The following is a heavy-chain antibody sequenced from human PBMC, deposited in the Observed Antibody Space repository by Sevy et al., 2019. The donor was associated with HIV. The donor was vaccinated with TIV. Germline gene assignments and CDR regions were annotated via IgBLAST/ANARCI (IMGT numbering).Heavy chain of an antibody. Sequence: GGSPRLSCAASGFTFSDYYMSWIRQAPGKGLEWVSYISSSGSTIYYADSVKGRFTISRDNAKNSLYLQMNSLRAEDTAVDYWGGEGYSSGWDAAGGNDYWGQGTLVTVSS. CDR3: GGEGYSSGWDAAGGNDY. V-gene: IGHV3-11*01. CDR1: GFTFSDYY. CDR2: ISSSGSTI. D-gene: IGHD6-19*01. J-gene: IGHJ4*02.